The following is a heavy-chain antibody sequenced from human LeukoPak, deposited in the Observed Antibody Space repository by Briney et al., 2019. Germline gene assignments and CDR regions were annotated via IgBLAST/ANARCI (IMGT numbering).Heavy chain of an antibody. CDR1: GFTFSSYS. Sequence: GGSLRLSCAASGFTFSSYSMNWVRQAPGKGLEWVSSISSSSSYIYYADSVKGRFTISRDNAKNSLYLQMNSLRAEDTAVYDCARVGASMIAAFDIWGQGTMVTVSS. D-gene: IGHD3-22*01. CDR2: ISSSSSYI. V-gene: IGHV3-21*01. J-gene: IGHJ3*02. CDR3: ARVGASMIAAFDI.